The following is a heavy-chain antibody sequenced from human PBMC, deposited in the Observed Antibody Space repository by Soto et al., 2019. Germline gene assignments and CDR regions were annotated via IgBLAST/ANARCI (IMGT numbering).Heavy chain of an antibody. CDR3: AKAHSAALTY. D-gene: IGHD6-13*01. CDR1: GFAFSTYS. J-gene: IGHJ4*02. Sequence: GGSLRLSCAASGFAFSTYSMNWVRQAPGKGLEWVSYISGSSSTIYYADSVKGRFTISRDNAKNSLFLQMNSLRAEDTAVYYCAKAHSAALTYWGQGTLVTVSS. V-gene: IGHV3-48*01. CDR2: ISGSSSTI.